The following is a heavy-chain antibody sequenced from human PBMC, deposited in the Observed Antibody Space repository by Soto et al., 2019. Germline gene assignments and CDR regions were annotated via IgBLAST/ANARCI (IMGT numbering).Heavy chain of an antibody. CDR2: TSYDGSNK. Sequence: QVQLVESGGGVVQPGRSLRLSCAASGFTFSSYAMHWVRQAPGKGLEWVAVTSYDGSNKYYADSVKGRFTISRDNSKNTLYLQMHSLRAEDTAVYYCARNTSSGPLDYWGQGTLVTVSS. CDR1: GFTFSSYA. D-gene: IGHD6-25*01. J-gene: IGHJ4*02. V-gene: IGHV3-30-3*01. CDR3: ARNTSSGPLDY.